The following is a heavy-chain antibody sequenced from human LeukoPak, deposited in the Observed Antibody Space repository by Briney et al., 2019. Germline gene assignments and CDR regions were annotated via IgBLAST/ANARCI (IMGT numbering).Heavy chain of an antibody. V-gene: IGHV4-59*01. CDR1: GGSISSYY. D-gene: IGHD6-13*01. CDR3: ARGIAAAGLYYYYYYYMDV. CDR2: IYYSGST. J-gene: IGHJ6*03. Sequence: SETLSLTCTASGGSISSYYWSWIRQPPGKGLEWIGYIYYSGSTSYNPSLKSRVTISVDTSKNQFSLKLSSVTAADTAVYYCARGIAAAGLYYYYYYYMDVWGKGTTVTVSS.